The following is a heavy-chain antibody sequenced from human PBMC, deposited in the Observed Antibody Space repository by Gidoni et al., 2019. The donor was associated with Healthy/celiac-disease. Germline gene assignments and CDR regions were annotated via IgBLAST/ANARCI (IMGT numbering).Heavy chain of an antibody. D-gene: IGHD3-3*01. J-gene: IGHJ5*02. Sequence: QVQLQESGPGLVKPSETLSLPCTVSGGSISRYYWSWIRQPPGKGLEWIGYIYYSGSTNYNPSLKSRVTISVDTSKNQFSLKLSSVTAADTAVYYCARVSYDFWSGYYRAGWFDPWGQGTLVTVSS. CDR1: GGSISRYY. CDR3: ARVSYDFWSGYYRAGWFDP. CDR2: IYYSGST. V-gene: IGHV4-59*01.